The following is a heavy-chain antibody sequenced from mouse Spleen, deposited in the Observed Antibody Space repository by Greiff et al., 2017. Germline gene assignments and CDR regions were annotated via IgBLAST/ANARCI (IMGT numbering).Heavy chain of an antibody. V-gene: IGHV1-15*01. CDR2: IDPETGGT. J-gene: IGHJ4*01. CDR1: GYTFTDYE. D-gene: IGHD2-4*01. CDR3: TRWGLRRVYAMGY. Sequence: QVQLQQSGAELVRPGASVTLSCKASGYTFTDYEMHWVKQTPVHGLEWIGAIDPETGGTAYNQKFKGKAILTADKSSSTAYMELRSLTSEDSAVYYCTRWGLRRVYAMGYWGQGTSVTVSS.